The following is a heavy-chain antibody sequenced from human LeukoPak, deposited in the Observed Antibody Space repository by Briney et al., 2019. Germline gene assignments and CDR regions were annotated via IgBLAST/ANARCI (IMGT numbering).Heavy chain of an antibody. CDR2: IYYSGST. V-gene: IGHV4-59*01. CDR1: GGSISSYY. D-gene: IGHD5-18*01. Sequence: SETLSLTCTVSGGSISSYYWSWIRQPPGKGLEWIGYIYYSGSTNYSPSLKSRVTISVDTSKNQFSLKLSSVTAADTAVYYCARTTEGGYTYDYFYYYYMDVWGKGTTVTISS. CDR3: ARTTEGGYTYDYFYYYYMDV. J-gene: IGHJ6*03.